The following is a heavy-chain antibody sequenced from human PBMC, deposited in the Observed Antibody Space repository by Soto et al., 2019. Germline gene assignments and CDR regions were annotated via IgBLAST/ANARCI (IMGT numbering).Heavy chain of an antibody. V-gene: IGHV4-34*01. J-gene: IGHJ5*02. D-gene: IGHD3-10*01. CDR1: GGSFSGYY. Sequence: QVQLQQWGAGLLKPSETLSLTCAVYGGSFSGYYWSWIRQPPGKGLEWIGEINHSGSTNYNPSLKRRVTKSVDTSKNQFSLKLSSVTAADTAVYYCARNRIRVWFGELSYFDPWGQGTLVTVSS. CDR3: ARNRIRVWFGELSYFDP. CDR2: INHSGST.